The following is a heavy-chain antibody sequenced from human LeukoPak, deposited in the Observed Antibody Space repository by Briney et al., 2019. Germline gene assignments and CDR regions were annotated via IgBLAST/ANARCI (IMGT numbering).Heavy chain of an antibody. CDR3: ARGPRGELRADYYFDY. D-gene: IGHD1-26*01. Sequence: SETLSLTCTVSGGSISSGGYYWSWIRQHPGKGLEWIGYIYYSGSTYYNPSLKSRVTISVDTSKNQFSLKLSSVTAADTAVYYCARGPRGELRADYYFDYWGQGTLVTVSS. V-gene: IGHV4-31*03. CDR2: IYYSGST. J-gene: IGHJ4*02. CDR1: GGSISSGGYY.